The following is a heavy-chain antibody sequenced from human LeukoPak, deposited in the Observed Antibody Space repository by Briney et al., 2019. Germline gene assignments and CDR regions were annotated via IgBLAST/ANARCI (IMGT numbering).Heavy chain of an antibody. J-gene: IGHJ4*02. V-gene: IGHV3-49*04. Sequence: GGSLRLSCTASGFTFGHYAMSWVRQAPGKGLEWVGFIRSEAYGGTTEYTASVKGRFTISRDDSKSIAYLQMNSLKTEDTAVYYCTRYDFWSAYSSFWGQGTLVTVSS. CDR3: TRYDFWSAYSSF. D-gene: IGHD3-3*01. CDR1: GFTFGHYA. CDR2: IRSEAYGGTT.